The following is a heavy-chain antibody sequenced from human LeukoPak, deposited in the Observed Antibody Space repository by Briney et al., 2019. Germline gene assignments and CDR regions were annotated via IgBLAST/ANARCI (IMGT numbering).Heavy chain of an antibody. Sequence: GESLMISCKGSGYRFTSYWIGWERQMPGKGLEWMGIIYPGDSDTRYSPSFQGQVTISADKSISTAYLQWSSLKASDTAMYYCARPKGYSGYEPFDYWGQGTLVTVSS. CDR1: GYRFTSYW. J-gene: IGHJ4*02. D-gene: IGHD5-12*01. CDR3: ARPKGYSGYEPFDY. CDR2: IYPGDSDT. V-gene: IGHV5-51*01.